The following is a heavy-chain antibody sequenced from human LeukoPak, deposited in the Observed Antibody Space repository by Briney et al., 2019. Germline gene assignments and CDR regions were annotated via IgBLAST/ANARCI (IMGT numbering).Heavy chain of an antibody. J-gene: IGHJ6*03. V-gene: IGHV4-59*01. CDR2: ISDSGST. D-gene: IGHD1-26*01. Sequence: SETLSLTCTVSGDSIINYYWNWIRQPPGKGLEWIGYISDSGSTNYNPSLMSRVTISVDTSKNQFSLKLNSVTAADTAVYYCARVGVGALRYYYMDVWGKGTTVTVSS. CDR3: ARVGVGALRYYYMDV. CDR1: GDSIINYY.